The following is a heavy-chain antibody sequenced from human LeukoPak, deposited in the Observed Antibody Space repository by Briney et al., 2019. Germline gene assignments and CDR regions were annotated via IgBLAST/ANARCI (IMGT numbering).Heavy chain of an antibody. CDR3: ARLIAASSYFDY. Sequence: ESGPALVKPTQTLTXTCTFSGVSLSTSGMCVSWIPQHPGKALEWLARIDWDDDKYYSTSLRTRVSISKDTSKEQVVLTMTNMDPGDTATYYCARLIAASSYFDYWGQGMLVTVSS. D-gene: IGHD6-13*01. V-gene: IGHV2-70*11. CDR1: GVSLSTSGMC. J-gene: IGHJ4*02. CDR2: IDWDDDK.